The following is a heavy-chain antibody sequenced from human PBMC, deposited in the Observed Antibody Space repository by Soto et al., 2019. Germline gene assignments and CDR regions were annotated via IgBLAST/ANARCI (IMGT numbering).Heavy chain of an antibody. J-gene: IGHJ6*02. CDR2: IKSKIGGGTS. V-gene: IGHV3-15*07. CDR3: TTGNSTIAVAGSYQYYYGMDV. D-gene: IGHD6-19*01. CDR1: GFTFSNAW. Sequence: GGSLRLSCGASGFTFSNAWMNWVRQAPRQRLERVGRIKSKIGGGTSEYATPVKGRFTISRDDSKNTLYLQMSSLKTEDTAVYHCTTGNSTIAVAGSYQYYYGMDVWGQGTTVTVSS.